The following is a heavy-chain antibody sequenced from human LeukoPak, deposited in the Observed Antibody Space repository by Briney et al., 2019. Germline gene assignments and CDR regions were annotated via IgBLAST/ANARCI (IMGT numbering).Heavy chain of an antibody. V-gene: IGHV1-24*01. CDR3: ATGPPLTTYNWFDP. Sequence: ASVTVSCKVSGYTLTELSMHWVRQAPGKGLEWMGGFDPEDGETIYAQEFQGRVTMTEDTSTDTAYMELSSLRSEDTAVYYCATGPPLTTYNWFDPWGQGTLVTVFS. CDR1: GYTLTELS. D-gene: IGHD4-17*01. J-gene: IGHJ5*02. CDR2: FDPEDGET.